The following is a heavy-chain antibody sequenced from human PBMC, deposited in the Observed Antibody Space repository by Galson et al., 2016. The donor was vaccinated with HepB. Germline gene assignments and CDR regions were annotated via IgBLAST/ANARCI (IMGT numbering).Heavy chain of an antibody. D-gene: IGHD3-16*01. J-gene: IGHJ6*02. CDR1: GFSFSSYA. Sequence: SLRLSCAASGFSFSSYAMSWVRQAPGKGLEWVSGISGSDGSTYYADSVKGRFTISRDNSKNTLYLQVNSLRAEDTAVYHCAKDKRRSYGRHYYYVMDVWGQGTTVTVSS. V-gene: IGHV3-23*01. CDR3: AKDKRRSYGRHYYYVMDV. CDR2: ISGSDGST.